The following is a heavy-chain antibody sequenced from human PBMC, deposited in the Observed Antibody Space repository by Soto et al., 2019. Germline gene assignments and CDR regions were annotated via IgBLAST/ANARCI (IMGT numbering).Heavy chain of an antibody. V-gene: IGHV3-48*02. CDR2: ISSSSSTI. CDR3: ARVGKYYDFWSGYYGTGMDV. Sequence: GGSLRLSCAASGFTFSSYSMNWVRQAPGKGLEWVSYISSSSSTIYYADSVKGRFTISRDNAKNSLYLQMNSLRDEDTAVYYCARVGKYYDFWSGYYGTGMDVWGQGTTVTVSS. D-gene: IGHD3-3*01. CDR1: GFTFSSYS. J-gene: IGHJ6*02.